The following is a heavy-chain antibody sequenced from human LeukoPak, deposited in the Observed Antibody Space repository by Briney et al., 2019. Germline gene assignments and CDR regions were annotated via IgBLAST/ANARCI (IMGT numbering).Heavy chain of an antibody. Sequence: VASVKVSCKASGYTFTSYGISWVRQAPGQGLEWMGWISAYNGNTNYAQKLQGRVTMTTDISTSTAYMELRSLRSDDTAVYYYARGSSQQTWVDYWGQGTLVTVSS. J-gene: IGHJ4*02. CDR2: ISAYNGNT. V-gene: IGHV1-18*01. CDR1: GYTFTSYG. CDR3: ARGSSQQTWVDY. D-gene: IGHD2-2*01.